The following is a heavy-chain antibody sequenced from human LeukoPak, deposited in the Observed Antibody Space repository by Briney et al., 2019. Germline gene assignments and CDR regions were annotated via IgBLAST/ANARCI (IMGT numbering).Heavy chain of an antibody. Sequence: SETLSLTCTVSGDSLYYWGWIRQPPGKGLEWIGSIYYSGSTYYNPSLKSRVTISVDTSKNQFSLKLSSVTAADTAVYYCARYKYSGSYRFDYWGQGTLVTVSS. J-gene: IGHJ4*02. CDR1: GDSLYY. CDR2: IYYSGST. D-gene: IGHD1-26*01. CDR3: ARYKYSGSYRFDY. V-gene: IGHV4-39*01.